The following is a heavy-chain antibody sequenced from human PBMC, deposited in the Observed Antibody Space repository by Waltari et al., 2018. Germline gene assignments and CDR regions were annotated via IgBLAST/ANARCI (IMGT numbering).Heavy chain of an antibody. Sequence: QLQLQESGPGLVKPSETLSLTCTVSGGSISSSRYYWGWIRQPPGKGLEWIGSIYYSGSTYYNPSLKSRVTISVDTSKNQFSLKLSSVTAADTAVYYCARGHYYYGSGSYLPYWGQGTLVTVSS. CDR1: GGSISSSRYY. J-gene: IGHJ4*02. V-gene: IGHV4-39*07. CDR2: IYYSGST. CDR3: ARGHYYYGSGSYLPY. D-gene: IGHD3-10*01.